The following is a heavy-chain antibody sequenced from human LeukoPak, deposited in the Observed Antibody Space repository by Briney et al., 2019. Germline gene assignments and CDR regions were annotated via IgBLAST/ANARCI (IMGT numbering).Heavy chain of an antibody. CDR2: IIPILGIA. Sequence: SVKVSCKASGGTFSSYAISWVRQAPGQGLEWMGRIIPILGIANYAQKFQGRVTITADKSTSTAYMELSSLRSEDTAVYYCARGPGYDFWTGFSDYWGQGTLVTVSS. J-gene: IGHJ4*02. CDR3: ARGPGYDFWTGFSDY. V-gene: IGHV1-69*04. D-gene: IGHD3-3*01. CDR1: GGTFSSYA.